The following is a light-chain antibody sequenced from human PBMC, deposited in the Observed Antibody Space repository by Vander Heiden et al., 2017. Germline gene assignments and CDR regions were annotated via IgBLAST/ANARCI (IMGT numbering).Light chain of an antibody. V-gene: IGLV2-14*03. CDR3: ASYTSSTTRV. CDR1: SNDVGGYNY. J-gene: IGLJ2*01. CDR2: DVS. Sequence: QHPLTQPAPVSGPPGQSITISCTGTSNDVGGYNYVSWYQRHPGKAPKLKICDVSNRPTDISNRFSASKSGNTASLTISGLQAEDEADYYCASYTSSTTRVFGGGTKLNVL.